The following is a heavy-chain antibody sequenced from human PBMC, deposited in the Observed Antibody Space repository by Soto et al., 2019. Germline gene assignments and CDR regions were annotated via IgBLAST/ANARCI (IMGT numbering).Heavy chain of an antibody. CDR2: IIPIFGTA. J-gene: IGHJ4*02. Sequence: SVKVSCKASGGTFSSYAISWVRQAPGQGLEWMGGIIPIFGTANYAQKFQGRVTITADKSTSTAYMELSSLRSEDTAVYYCARDTYYYDSSGPTIESLFDYWGQGTLVTVSS. CDR3: ARDTYYYDSSGPTIESLFDY. CDR1: GGTFSSYA. V-gene: IGHV1-69*06. D-gene: IGHD3-22*01.